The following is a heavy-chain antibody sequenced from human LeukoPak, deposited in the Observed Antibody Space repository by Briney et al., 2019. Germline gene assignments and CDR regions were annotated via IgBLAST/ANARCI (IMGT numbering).Heavy chain of an antibody. CDR2: ISSSSSYI. CDR3: AREWNGYNTVAYYYYGMDV. D-gene: IGHD5-24*01. J-gene: IGHJ6*02. CDR1: GFTFSSYS. V-gene: IGHV3-21*01. Sequence: PGGSLRLSCVASGFTFSSYSMNWVRQAPGKGLEWVSSISSSSSYIYYAGSVKGRFTISRDNAKNSLYLQMNSLRAEDTAVYYCAREWNGYNTVAYYYYGMDVWGQGTTVTVSS.